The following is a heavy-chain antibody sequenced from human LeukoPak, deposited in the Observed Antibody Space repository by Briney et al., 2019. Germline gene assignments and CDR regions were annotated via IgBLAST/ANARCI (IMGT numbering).Heavy chain of an antibody. J-gene: IGHJ4*02. CDR2: ISYDGSNK. D-gene: IGHD3-10*01. CDR1: GFTFSSYA. Sequence: GRSLRLSCAASGFTFSSYAMHWVRQAPGKGLEWVAVISYDGSNKYYADSVKGRFTISRDNSKNTLYLQMNSLRAEDTAVYYCARDVALYLSLSPYGSEGFDYWGQGTLVTVSS. V-gene: IGHV3-30*04. CDR3: ARDVALYLSLSPYGSEGFDY.